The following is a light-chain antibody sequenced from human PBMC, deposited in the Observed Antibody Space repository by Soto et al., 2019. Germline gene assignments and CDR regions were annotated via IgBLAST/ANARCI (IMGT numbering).Light chain of an antibody. CDR2: ANN. CDR1: SSNIGSNT. Sequence: QSVLTQPPSASGTPGQRVTISCSGGSSNIGSNTVNWYQQLPGTAPKLLIFANNQRPSGVPGRFSASKSGTSASLAISGLQSEDEAEYYCAAWDDNLSGLVFGGGTKLTVL. CDR3: AAWDDNLSGLV. J-gene: IGLJ3*02. V-gene: IGLV1-44*01.